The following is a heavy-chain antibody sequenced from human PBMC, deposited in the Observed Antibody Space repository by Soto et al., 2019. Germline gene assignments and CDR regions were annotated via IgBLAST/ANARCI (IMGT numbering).Heavy chain of an antibody. V-gene: IGHV1-69*13. J-gene: IGHJ6*02. CDR3: ARMRYSSSWYGPSYYYYGMDV. D-gene: IGHD6-13*01. Sequence: SVKVSCKASGGTFSSYAISWVRQAPGQGLEWMGGIIPIFGTADYAQKFQGRVTITADESTSTAYMELSSLRSEDTAVYYCARMRYSSSWYGPSYYYYGMDVWGQGTTVTVSS. CDR1: GGTFSSYA. CDR2: IIPIFGTA.